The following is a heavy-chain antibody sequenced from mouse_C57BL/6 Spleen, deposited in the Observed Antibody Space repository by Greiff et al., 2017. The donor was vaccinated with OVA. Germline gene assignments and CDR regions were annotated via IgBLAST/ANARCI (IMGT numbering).Heavy chain of an antibody. CDR2: IYPSDSET. CDR1: GYTFTSYW. J-gene: IGHJ2*01. V-gene: IGHV1-61*01. Sequence: QVQLQQPGAELVRPGSSVKLSCKASGYTFTSYWMDWVKQRPGQGLAWIGNIYPSDSETHYNQKFKDKATLTVDKSSSTAYMQLSSLTSEDSAVYYCASTRFDYWGQGTTLTVSS. CDR3: ASTRFDY.